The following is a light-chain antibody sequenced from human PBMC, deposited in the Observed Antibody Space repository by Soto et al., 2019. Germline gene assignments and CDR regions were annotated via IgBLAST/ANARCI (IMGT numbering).Light chain of an antibody. J-gene: IGLJ1*01. V-gene: IGLV2-11*01. CDR2: DVS. CDR1: SSDVGGYNY. CDR3: CSYAGSYYV. Sequence: HSALTKPRSVSGSPGQSVTISCTGTSSDVGGYNYVSWYQQHPGKAPKLMIYDVSKRPSGVPDRFSGSKSGNTASLTISGLQSEDEADYYCCSYAGSYYVFGTGTKLTVL.